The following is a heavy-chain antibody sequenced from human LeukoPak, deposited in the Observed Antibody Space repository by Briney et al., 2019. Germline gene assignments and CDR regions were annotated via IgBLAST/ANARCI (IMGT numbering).Heavy chain of an antibody. Sequence: GGSLRLSCAASGFTFSSYEMNWVRQAPGKGLEWVSYIVNGGSTIYYADSVKGRFTISRDNAKDSLYLQMSSLRAEDTAVYYCAREGKGGYYFDHWGQGTLVTVSS. D-gene: IGHD2-15*01. CDR2: IVNGGSTI. CDR3: AREGKGGYYFDH. V-gene: IGHV3-48*03. J-gene: IGHJ4*02. CDR1: GFTFSSYE.